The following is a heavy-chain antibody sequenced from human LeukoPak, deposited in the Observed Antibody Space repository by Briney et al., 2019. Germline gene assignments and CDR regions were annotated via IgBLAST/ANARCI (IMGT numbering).Heavy chain of an antibody. V-gene: IGHV3-7*01. CDR2: INPDGSGK. D-gene: IGHD3-22*01. CDR1: GFTFNSYW. CDR3: AREKYYYDSSGYWAL. J-gene: IGHJ4*02. Sequence: PGGSLRLSCEASGFTFNSYWMIWVRQAPGKGLEWVANINPDGSGKYYVDSVKGRFTISRDNAKNSLYLQMNSLRAEDTAVYYCAREKYYYDSSGYWALWGQGTLVTVSS.